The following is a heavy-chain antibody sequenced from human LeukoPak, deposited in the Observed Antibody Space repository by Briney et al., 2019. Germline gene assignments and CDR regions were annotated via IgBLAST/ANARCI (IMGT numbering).Heavy chain of an antibody. CDR2: IYYSGST. CDR3: AVAVTGYSFDY. J-gene: IGHJ4*02. Sequence: SETLSLTCAVSGGSISSSNWWNWVRQSPGKGLEWIGEIYYSGSTNYNSSLKSRVSISLDKSKKQFSLRLTSVTAADTAVYYCAVAVTGYSFDYWGQGTLVTVSS. CDR1: GGSISSSNW. D-gene: IGHD6-19*01. V-gene: IGHV4-4*02.